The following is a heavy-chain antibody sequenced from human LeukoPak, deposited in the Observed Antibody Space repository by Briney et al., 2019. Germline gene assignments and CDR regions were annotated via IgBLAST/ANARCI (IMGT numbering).Heavy chain of an antibody. CDR3: ARWYCSTTTCYYLDH. V-gene: IGHV4-59*01. D-gene: IGHD2-2*01. CDR1: GGSISSYY. Sequence: SEILSLTCTVSGGSISSYYWSWIRQPPGRGLEYIGHVHYSGNTDYNPSLKSRVTMSVDTSKNQFSLRLNSVTAADTAVYYCARWYCSTTTCYYLDHWGQGTLVTVSS. J-gene: IGHJ4*02. CDR2: VHYSGNT.